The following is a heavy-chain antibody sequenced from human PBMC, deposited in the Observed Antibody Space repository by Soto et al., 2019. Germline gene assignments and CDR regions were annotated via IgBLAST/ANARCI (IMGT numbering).Heavy chain of an antibody. J-gene: IGHJ6*02. CDR1: GFTFSSYS. Sequence: GGSLRLSCAASGFTFSSYSMNWVRQAPGKGLEWVSSISSSSSYIYYADSVKGRFTISRDNAKNSLYLQMNSLRAEDTAVYYCASAVPVGSSRVFYYYYGMDVWGQGTTVTVSS. D-gene: IGHD6-6*01. CDR2: ISSSSSYI. CDR3: ASAVPVGSSRVFYYYYGMDV. V-gene: IGHV3-21*01.